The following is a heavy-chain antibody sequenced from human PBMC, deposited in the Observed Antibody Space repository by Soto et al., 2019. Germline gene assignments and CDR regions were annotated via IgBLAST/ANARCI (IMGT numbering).Heavy chain of an antibody. V-gene: IGHV4-59*01. D-gene: IGHD3-10*01. J-gene: IGHJ4*02. Sequence: QVQLQESGPGLVKPSETLSLTCTVSGGSIRGYYWSWIRQPPGKGLEWIGYIYYTGSSNCNPSLKSRVTMSVDTSKNQVSLKMSSVTAADTAVYYCARGTYGSGDWGRGTLVTVSS. CDR1: GGSIRGYY. CDR2: IYYTGSS. CDR3: ARGTYGSGD.